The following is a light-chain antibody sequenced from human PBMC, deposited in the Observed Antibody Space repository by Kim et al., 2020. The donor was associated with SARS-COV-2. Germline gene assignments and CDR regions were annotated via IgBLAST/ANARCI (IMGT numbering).Light chain of an antibody. CDR3: SSYTSSSTPYV. J-gene: IGLJ1*01. V-gene: IGLV2-14*03. Sequence: QSITISCTGTSSDVGGYNYDSWYQQHPGKAPKLMIYDVSHRPSGVSNRFSGSKSGNTASLTISGLQAEDEADYYCSSYTSSSTPYVFGTGTKVTVL. CDR1: SSDVGGYNY. CDR2: DVS.